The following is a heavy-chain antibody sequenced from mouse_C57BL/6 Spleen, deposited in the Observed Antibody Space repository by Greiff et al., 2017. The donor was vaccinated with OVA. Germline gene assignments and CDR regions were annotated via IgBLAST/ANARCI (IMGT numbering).Heavy chain of an antibody. CDR2: SRNKANDYTT. CDR3: ARDAGRN. J-gene: IGHJ3*01. CDR1: GFTFSDFY. V-gene: IGHV7-1*01. Sequence: EVQVVESGGGLVQSGRSLRLSCATSGFTFSDFYMEWVRQAPGKGLEWIAASRNKANDYTTEYSASVKGRFIVSRDTSQSILYLQMNALRAEDTAIYYCARDAGRNWGQGTLVTVSA.